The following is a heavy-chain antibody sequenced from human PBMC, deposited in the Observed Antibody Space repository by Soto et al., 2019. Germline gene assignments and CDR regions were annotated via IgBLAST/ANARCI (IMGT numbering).Heavy chain of an antibody. D-gene: IGHD3-22*01. V-gene: IGHV1-69*12. CDR1: GGTFNSYA. CDR2: TIPMFGTT. Sequence: QVQLVQSGAEVKKPESSVRVSCKASGGTFNSYAITWVRQAPGQGLEWMGGTIPMFGTTNYAEKFQGRVTITADEPTKTAYMELSSLISEDTAVYYCTRCGIRYHSIGYYLGIDGMDVWGQGTTVIVSS. CDR3: TRCGIRYHSIGYYLGIDGMDV. J-gene: IGHJ6*02.